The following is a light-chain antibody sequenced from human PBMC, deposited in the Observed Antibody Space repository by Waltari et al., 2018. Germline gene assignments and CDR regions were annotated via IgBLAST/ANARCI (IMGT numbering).Light chain of an antibody. V-gene: IGKV4-1*01. CDR2: WAA. Sequence: DIVMTQSPDSLAVSLGERATINCKSSQSVLYSSNNKNYLPWYQQKPGQPPKMLIYWAATREPVVPDRFSGSGSGTDFTLPISSLQAEDVAVYYCQQYYSTPRTFGQGTKVEIK. J-gene: IGKJ1*01. CDR3: QQYYSTPRT. CDR1: QSVLYSSNNKNY.